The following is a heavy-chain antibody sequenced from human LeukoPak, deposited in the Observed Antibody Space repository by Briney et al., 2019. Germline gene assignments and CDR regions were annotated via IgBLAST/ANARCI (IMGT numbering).Heavy chain of an antibody. J-gene: IGHJ4*02. CDR3: AKGPECDYGHHFDY. D-gene: IGHD4-17*01. Sequence: GGSLRLSCVASGFTFSSSAMNWVRQGPGKGLEWVSAISGSGGSTYYADSVKGRFTISRDNSKNTVYLQMSSLRAEDTAVYYCAKGPECDYGHHFDYWGQGTLVTVSS. CDR1: GFTFSSSA. V-gene: IGHV3-23*01. CDR2: ISGSGGST.